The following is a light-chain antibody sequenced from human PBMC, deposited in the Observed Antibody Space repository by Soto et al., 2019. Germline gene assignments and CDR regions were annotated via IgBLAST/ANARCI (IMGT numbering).Light chain of an antibody. Sequence: DIQMTQSPSTLSASVGDRVTITCRASQSISTWLAWYQQKPGKAPRLLIYKASSLQSGVPSRFSGSGSGTEFTLTIRSLQADDLATYYCQQYHRNSRTFGQGTKVEIK. V-gene: IGKV1-5*03. CDR3: QQYHRNSRT. J-gene: IGKJ1*01. CDR2: KAS. CDR1: QSISTW.